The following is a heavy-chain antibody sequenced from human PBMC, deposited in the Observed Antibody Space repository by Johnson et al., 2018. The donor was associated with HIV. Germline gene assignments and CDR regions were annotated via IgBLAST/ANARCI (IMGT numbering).Heavy chain of an antibody. CDR2: ILYDGSNN. V-gene: IGHV3-30*14. Sequence: QVQLVEAGGGLVQPGGSLRLSCAASGFTFSSYWMHWVRQAPGKGLEWVAGILYDGSNNYHADYVKRRFTISRDNYKNTLYLQMNSLIAGDTAVYYCARVMYGGSSKSAAFDIWGQGTMVTVSS. CDR3: ARVMYGGSSKSAAFDI. J-gene: IGHJ3*02. CDR1: GFTFSSYW. D-gene: IGHD1-26*01.